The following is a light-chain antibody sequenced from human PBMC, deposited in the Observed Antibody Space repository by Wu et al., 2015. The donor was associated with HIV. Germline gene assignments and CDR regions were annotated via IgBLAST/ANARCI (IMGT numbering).Light chain of an antibody. V-gene: IGKV3-11*01. J-gene: IGKJ5*01. Sequence: DTLLTQSPGTLSLSPGERATLSCRASQSVSSDIAWYQQRPGQAPRLLIYDAFSRATGIPARFSGSGSGTDFTLSISSLEPEDFAVYYCQQRNNWPLTFGQGTRLDIK. CDR2: DAF. CDR3: QQRNNWPLT. CDR1: QSVSSD.